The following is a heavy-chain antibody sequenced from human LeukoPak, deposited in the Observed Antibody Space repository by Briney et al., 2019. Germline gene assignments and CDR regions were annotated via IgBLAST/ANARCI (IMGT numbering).Heavy chain of an antibody. V-gene: IGHV4-61*08. CDR2: IYYIRNT. CDR3: ARTQSQSGSYRYYFGY. Sequence: SETLSLTCTVSGASVGSAGYYWSWIRQPPGGGLEWIGYIYYIRNTNYNPSLKSRVTMSLDPSKNQFSLKLNSVTAADTAVYYCARTQSQSGSYRYYFGYWGQGSLVTVSS. CDR1: GASVGSAGYY. D-gene: IGHD3-16*02. J-gene: IGHJ4*02.